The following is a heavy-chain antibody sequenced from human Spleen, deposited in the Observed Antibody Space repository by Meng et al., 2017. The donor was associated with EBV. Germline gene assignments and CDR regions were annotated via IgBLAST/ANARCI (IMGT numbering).Heavy chain of an antibody. J-gene: IGHJ4*02. CDR1: GYNFPKYG. CDR3: ARTNALDS. Sequence: QVPLVQLRPEVKKPGASVKVSGEAFGYNFPKYGIIWVRQAPGQGLEWMGSISASAYGGGTKYAQKFQGRVTMTADTSTATAYMELRSLTYDDTAVYYCARTNALDSWGQGTLVTVSS. V-gene: IGHV1-18*01. CDR2: ISASAYGGGT.